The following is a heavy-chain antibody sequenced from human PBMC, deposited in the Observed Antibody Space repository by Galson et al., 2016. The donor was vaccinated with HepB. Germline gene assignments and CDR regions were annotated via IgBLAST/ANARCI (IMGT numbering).Heavy chain of an antibody. J-gene: IGHJ4*02. CDR1: GFTFNQAW. CDR3: TTSLGGGLWPDY. Sequence: SLRLSCAASGFTFNQAWMSWVRQAPGKGLEWVGRIKSKTDGGTTDYAAPVKGRFTISRDDSKNTLYLQINSLETEDTAVYYCTTSLGGGLWPDYRGQGTLVTVSS. D-gene: IGHD3-16*01. CDR2: IKSKTDGGTT. V-gene: IGHV3-15*01.